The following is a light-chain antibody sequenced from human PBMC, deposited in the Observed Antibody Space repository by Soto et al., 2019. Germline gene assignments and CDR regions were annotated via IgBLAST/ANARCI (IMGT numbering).Light chain of an antibody. Sequence: EIVMTQSPATLSVSPGERATLSCRASQSVSSNLAWYQQKPGQAPRLLIYGASGRATGIPARFSGSGSGTEFTLTISSLQSEDFAVYYCQQRGTFGGGTKVEIK. CDR2: GAS. V-gene: IGKV3-15*01. CDR1: QSVSSN. J-gene: IGKJ4*01. CDR3: QQRGT.